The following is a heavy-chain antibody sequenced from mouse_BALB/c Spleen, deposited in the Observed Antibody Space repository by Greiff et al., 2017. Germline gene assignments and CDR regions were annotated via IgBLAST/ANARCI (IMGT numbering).Heavy chain of an antibody. D-gene: IGHD1-1*01. V-gene: IGHV1S56*01. Sequence: QVQLQQSGPELVKPGASVKMSCKASGYTFTSYYIHWVKQRPGQGLEWIGWIYPGDGSTKYNEKFKGKTTLTADKSSSTAYMLLSSLTSEDSAIYFCARNYGSPDYWGQGTTLTVSS. CDR1: GYTFTSYY. CDR3: ARNYGSPDY. CDR2: IYPGDGST. J-gene: IGHJ2*01.